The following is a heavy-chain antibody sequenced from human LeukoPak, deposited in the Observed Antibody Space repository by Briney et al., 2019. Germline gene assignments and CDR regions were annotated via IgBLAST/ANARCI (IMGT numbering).Heavy chain of an antibody. CDR3: ARDLRGRGYFDY. CDR2: IHQDGSEK. CDR1: GFSFSSYW. V-gene: IGHV3-7*01. J-gene: IGHJ4*02. D-gene: IGHD3-10*01. Sequence: GGSLRLSCAASGFSFSSYWMTWVRQAPGKGLEWVANIHQDGSEKYYVDSVKGRFTISRDNAKNPLYLQMNSLRAEDTAVYYCARDLRGRGYFDYWGQGTLVTVSS.